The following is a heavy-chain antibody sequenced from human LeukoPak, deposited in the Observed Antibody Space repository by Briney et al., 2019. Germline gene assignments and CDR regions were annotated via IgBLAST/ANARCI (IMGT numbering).Heavy chain of an antibody. CDR2: ISGSGGST. V-gene: IGHV3-23*01. J-gene: IGHJ4*02. CDR3: AKDLGAAATPSYFDY. Sequence: GGSLRLSCAASGFTFSSYALSWVRQAPGKGLEWVSAISGSGGSTYYADSVKGRFTISRDNSKNTLYLQMNSLRAKDTAVYYCAKDLGAAATPSYFDYWGQGTLVTVSS. CDR1: GFTFSSYA. D-gene: IGHD6-13*01.